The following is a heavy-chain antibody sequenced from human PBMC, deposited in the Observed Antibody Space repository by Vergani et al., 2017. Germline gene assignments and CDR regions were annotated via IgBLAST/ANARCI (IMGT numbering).Heavy chain of an antibody. V-gene: IGHV1-8*01. Sequence: VQLVESGAEVKKPGASVKVSCKASGYTFTSYDINWVRQATGQGLEWMGWMNPNSGNTGYAQKFQGRVTMTRDTSTSTVYMELSSLRSEETAVYYCARETNYYYGMDVWGQGTTVTVSS. CDR1: GYTFTSYD. J-gene: IGHJ6*02. CDR3: ARETNYYYGMDV. CDR2: MNPNSGNT.